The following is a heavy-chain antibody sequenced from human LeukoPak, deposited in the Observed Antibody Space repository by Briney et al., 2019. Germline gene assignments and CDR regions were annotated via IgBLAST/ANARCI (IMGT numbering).Heavy chain of an antibody. CDR2: IYHSGST. V-gene: IGHV4-30-2*01. CDR1: GGSISSGGYY. Sequence: SETLSLTCTVSGGSISSGGYYWSWIRQPPGKGLEWIGYIYHSGSTYYNPSLKSRVTISVDTSKNQFSLKLSSVTAADTAVYYCARDFARRYFDYWGQGTLVTVSS. CDR3: ARDFARRYFDY. J-gene: IGHJ4*02.